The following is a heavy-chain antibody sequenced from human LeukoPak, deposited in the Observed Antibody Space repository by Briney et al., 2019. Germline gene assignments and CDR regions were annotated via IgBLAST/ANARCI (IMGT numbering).Heavy chain of an antibody. CDR2: MNPNSGNT. J-gene: IGHJ6*03. D-gene: IGHD3-10*01. V-gene: IGHV1-8*01. CDR1: GYTFTSYD. Sequence: GASVKVSFTASGYTFTSYDINWVGQAAGQGREGMGWMNPNSGNTGYAQKFQGRVTMTRNTSISTAYMELSSLRSEDTAVYYCAVFPSEAYYYYYYMDVWGKGTTVTVSS. CDR3: AVFPSEAYYYYYYMDV.